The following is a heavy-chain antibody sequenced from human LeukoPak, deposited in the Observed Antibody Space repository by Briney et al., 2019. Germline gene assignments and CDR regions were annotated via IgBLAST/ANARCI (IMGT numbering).Heavy chain of an antibody. D-gene: IGHD3-3*01. CDR2: IIPIFGTA. Sequence: SVKVSCKASGGTFSSYAISWVRQAPGQGLEWMGGIIPIFGTANYAQKFQGRVTITTDESTSTAYMELSSLRSEDTAVYCCARGTAVIPLRFLQQPPGSAFDIWGQGTMVTVSS. CDR3: ARGTAVIPLRFLQQPPGSAFDI. J-gene: IGHJ3*02. CDR1: GGTFSSYA. V-gene: IGHV1-69*05.